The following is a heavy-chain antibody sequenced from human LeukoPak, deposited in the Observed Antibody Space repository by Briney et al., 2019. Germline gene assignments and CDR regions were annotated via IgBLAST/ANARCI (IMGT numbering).Heavy chain of an antibody. CDR3: ARVSVVPAAMDYYYGMDV. V-gene: IGHV4-59*01. D-gene: IGHD2-2*01. CDR2: IYCSGST. J-gene: IGHJ6*04. Sequence: PSETLSLTCTVSGGSISSYYWSWIRQPPVKGLEWIGYIYCSGSTNYNPSLKSRVTISVDTSKNQFSLKLSSVTAADTAVYYCARVSVVPAAMDYYYGMDVWGKGTTVTVSS. CDR1: GGSISSYY.